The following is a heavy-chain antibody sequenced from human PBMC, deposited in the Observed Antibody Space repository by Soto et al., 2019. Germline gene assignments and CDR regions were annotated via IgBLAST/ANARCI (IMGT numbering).Heavy chain of an antibody. V-gene: IGHV4-30-4*01. CDR3: ARRSYYGSYDLDV. J-gene: IGHJ6*02. D-gene: IGHD3-10*01. CDR2: MYYSWST. CDR1: GGSISSGDHY. Sequence: PSETLSLTCTVSGGSISSGDHYWSWIRQPPGKDLEWIGHMYYSWSTYFNPSLKSRETISVDTSKNQFSLKRGSVTAADTAVYYCARRSYYGSYDLDVWGQGTTVTVSS.